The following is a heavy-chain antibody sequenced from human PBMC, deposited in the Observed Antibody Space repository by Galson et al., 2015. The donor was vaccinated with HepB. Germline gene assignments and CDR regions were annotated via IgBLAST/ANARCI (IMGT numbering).Heavy chain of an antibody. V-gene: IGHV6-1*01. Sequence: CAISGDSVSSNSAAWNWIRQSPSRGLEWLGRTYYRSKWYNDYAVSVKSRITINPDTSKNQFSLQLDSVTPEDTAVYYCAREGGSTRMARYVEPFDYWGQGTLVTVSS. CDR3: AREGGSTRMARYVEPFDY. J-gene: IGHJ4*02. CDR1: GDSVSSNSAA. CDR2: TYYRSKWYN. D-gene: IGHD2-2*01.